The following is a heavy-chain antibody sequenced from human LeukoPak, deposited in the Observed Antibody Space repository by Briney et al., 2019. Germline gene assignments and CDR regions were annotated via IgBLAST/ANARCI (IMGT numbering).Heavy chain of an antibody. CDR3: ARDVRYCSSTSCYSLAEGV. Sequence: SVKVCCKASGGTFSSYAISWVRQAPGQGLEWMGGIIPIFGTANYAQKFQGRVTITTDESTSTAYMELSSLRSEDTAVYYCARDVRYCSSTSCYSLAEGVWGQGTLVTVSS. CDR2: IIPIFGTA. J-gene: IGHJ4*02. V-gene: IGHV1-69*05. CDR1: GGTFSSYA. D-gene: IGHD2-2*01.